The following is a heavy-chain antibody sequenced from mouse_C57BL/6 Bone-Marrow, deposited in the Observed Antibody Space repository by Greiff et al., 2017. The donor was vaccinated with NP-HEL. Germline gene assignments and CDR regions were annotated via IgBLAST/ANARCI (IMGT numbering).Heavy chain of an antibody. CDR1: GYTFTSYW. Sequence: QVQLQQPGAELVKPGASVKLSCKASGYTFTSYWMHWVKQRPGQGLEWIGMIHPNSGSTNYYEKFKSKATLTVDKSSSTAYMQLSSLTSEDSAVYYCARSVLITTVVADAMDYWGQGTSVTVSS. CDR2: IHPNSGST. J-gene: IGHJ4*01. CDR3: ARSVLITTVVADAMDY. V-gene: IGHV1-64*01. D-gene: IGHD1-1*01.